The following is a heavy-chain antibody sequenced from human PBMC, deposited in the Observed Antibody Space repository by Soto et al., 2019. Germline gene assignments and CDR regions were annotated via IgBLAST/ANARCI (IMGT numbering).Heavy chain of an antibody. CDR1: GFTFSSYE. V-gene: IGHV3-48*03. Sequence: GGSLRLSCAASGFTFSSYEMNWVRQAPGKGLEWVSYISSSGSTIYYADSVKGRFTISRDNAKNSLYLQMNSLRAEDTAVYYCARDPDSSGYYHYFDYWGQGTLVTVSS. D-gene: IGHD3-22*01. CDR3: ARDPDSSGYYHYFDY. J-gene: IGHJ4*02. CDR2: ISSSGSTI.